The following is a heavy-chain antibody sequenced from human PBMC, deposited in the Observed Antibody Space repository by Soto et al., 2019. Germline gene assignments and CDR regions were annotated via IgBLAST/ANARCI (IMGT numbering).Heavy chain of an antibody. J-gene: IGHJ6*02. CDR3: ARGLGGLYYYYYGMYV. V-gene: IGHV1-2*04. D-gene: IGHD3-16*01. Sequence: ASVKVSCKASGYTFTGYYMHWVRQAPGQGLEWMGWINPNSGGTNYAQKFQGWVTMTRDTSISTAYMELSRLRSDDTAVYYCARGLGGLYYYYYGMYVRGQRTTVTVSS. CDR2: INPNSGGT. CDR1: GYTFTGYY.